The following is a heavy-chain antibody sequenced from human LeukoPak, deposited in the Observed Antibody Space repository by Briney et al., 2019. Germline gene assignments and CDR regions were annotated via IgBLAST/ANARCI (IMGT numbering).Heavy chain of an antibody. V-gene: IGHV1-2*02. J-gene: IGHJ5*02. CDR2: INPNSGGT. Sequence: GASVKVSCKASGYTFTGYYMHWVRQAPGQGLEWMGWINPNSGGTNYAQKFQGRVTMTRDTSISTAHMELSRLRSDDTAVYYCARAVVVVPAAIFRNWFDPWGQGTLVTVSS. CDR3: ARAVVVVPAAIFRNWFDP. D-gene: IGHD2-2*01. CDR1: GYTFTGYY.